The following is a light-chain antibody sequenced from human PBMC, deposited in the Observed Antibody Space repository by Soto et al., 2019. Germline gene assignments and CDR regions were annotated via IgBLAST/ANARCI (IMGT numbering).Light chain of an antibody. CDR1: SFKAGFND. V-gene: IGLV1-51*01. Sequence: GLSHPRTSSAAPRHTVSISCPVISFKAGFNDVSWYPHVPGTAPSPRIYDSYKRPSGIPDRFSSSKSGTSATLGITRLQTGDAGDYYCPTWDRSQRGVIFGGGTKVTVL. CDR3: PTWDRSQRGVI. CDR2: DSY. J-gene: IGLJ2*01.